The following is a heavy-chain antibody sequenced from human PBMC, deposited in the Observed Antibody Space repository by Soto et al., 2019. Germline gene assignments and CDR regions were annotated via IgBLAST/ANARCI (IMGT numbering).Heavy chain of an antibody. D-gene: IGHD5-12*01. J-gene: IGHJ4*02. Sequence: GGSLRLSCAGSGVDFDACDINWFRQGPGKGLEWISYISNTGGTRYYADSVRGRFTASRDNARKSAYLEMNNLSGDDAGVYYCAREGISGFDWDYWAQGTQVTGSS. CDR2: ISNTGGTR. CDR1: GVDFDACD. CDR3: AREGISGFDWDY. V-gene: IGHV3-48*01.